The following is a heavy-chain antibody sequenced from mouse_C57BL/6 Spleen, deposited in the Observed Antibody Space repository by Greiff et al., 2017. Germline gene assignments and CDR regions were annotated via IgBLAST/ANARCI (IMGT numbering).Heavy chain of an antibody. D-gene: IGHD5-1-1*01. J-gene: IGHJ2*01. Sequence: QVQLQQSGAELVRPGASVTLSCKASGYTFTDYEMHWVKQTPVHGLEWIGAIDPETGGPAYNQKFKGKAILTADKSSSTAYMELRSLTSEDSAVYYCTRCWIPYYFDYWGQGTTLTVSS. V-gene: IGHV1-15*01. CDR1: GYTFTDYE. CDR3: TRCWIPYYFDY. CDR2: IDPETGGP.